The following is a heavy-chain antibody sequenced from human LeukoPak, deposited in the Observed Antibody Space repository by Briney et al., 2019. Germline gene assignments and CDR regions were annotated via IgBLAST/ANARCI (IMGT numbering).Heavy chain of an antibody. CDR3: TRGFSGSYRTPLGY. CDR1: GFTFNTYW. CDR2: IKQDGSEK. Sequence: GGSLRLSCAASGFTFNTYWMTWVRQAPGRGLEWVANIKQDGSEKYYVESVKGRFSISRDNAKSSLDLQVNSLRAEDTAVYHCTRGFSGSYRTPLGYWGQGTLVTVSS. V-gene: IGHV3-7*03. D-gene: IGHD1-26*01. J-gene: IGHJ4*02.